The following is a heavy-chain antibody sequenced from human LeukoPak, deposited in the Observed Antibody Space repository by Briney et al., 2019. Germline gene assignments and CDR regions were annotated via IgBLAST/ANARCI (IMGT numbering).Heavy chain of an antibody. V-gene: IGHV4-38-2*01. CDR3: ARTVLRYFDWLVYFDY. CDR2: IYHSRST. Sequence: SETLSLTCAVSGYSISSGYYWGWIRQPPGKGLEWIGSIYHSRSTYYNPSLKSRVTISVDTSKNQFSLKLSSVTAADTAVYYCARTVLRYFDWLVYFDYWGQGTLVTVSS. CDR1: GYSISSGYY. J-gene: IGHJ4*02. D-gene: IGHD3-9*01.